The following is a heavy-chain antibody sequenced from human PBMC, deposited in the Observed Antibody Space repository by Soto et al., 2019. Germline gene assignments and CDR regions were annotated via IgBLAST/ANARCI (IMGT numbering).Heavy chain of an antibody. Sequence: SVKVSCKASGGTFSSYAISWVRQAPGQGLEWMGGIIPIFGTANYAQKFQGRVTITADESTSTAYMELSSLRSEDTAVYYCARVPLYCSSTSCYLSYYYYGMDVWGQGTTVTV. CDR3: ARVPLYCSSTSCYLSYYYYGMDV. CDR1: GGTFSSYA. V-gene: IGHV1-69*13. D-gene: IGHD2-2*01. J-gene: IGHJ6*02. CDR2: IIPIFGTA.